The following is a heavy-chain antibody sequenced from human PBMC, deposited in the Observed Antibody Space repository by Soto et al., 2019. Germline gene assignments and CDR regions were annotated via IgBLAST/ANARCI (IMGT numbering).Heavy chain of an antibody. CDR2: INPYTGET. V-gene: IGHV1-2*02. CDR1: GYRFIDFF. CDR3: TRPXXXXXXXXXXX. J-gene: IGHJ4*01. Sequence: ASVKVSCKASGYRFIDFFIHFVRQAPGQGLEWMGWINPYTGETNYAQKFQGRGIMTSAAAISTAYMELNSLTSDDTAVYYCTRPXXXXXXXXXXXXGXXSLVX.